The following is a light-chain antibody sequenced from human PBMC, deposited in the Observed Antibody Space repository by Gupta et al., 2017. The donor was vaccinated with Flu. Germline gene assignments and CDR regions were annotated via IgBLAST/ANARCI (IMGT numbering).Light chain of an antibody. CDR1: SSNIEDNY. CDR3: AVWDDRLDAWV. CDR2: RNT. J-gene: IGLJ2*01. Sequence: HSVLIQTPSASGTPGQSVTKSCLGSSSNIEDNYVFWYQQLPGTAPKIIIYRNTQRPSGVPDRISGSKSGTSAFLAISGLRSEDEADYYCAVWDDRLDAWVFGGGTKVTVL. V-gene: IGLV1-47*01.